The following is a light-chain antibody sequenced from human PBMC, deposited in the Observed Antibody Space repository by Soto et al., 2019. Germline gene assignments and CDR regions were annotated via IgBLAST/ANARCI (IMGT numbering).Light chain of an antibody. V-gene: IGKV1-9*01. CDR2: APS. Sequence: DIQLTQSPSFLSASVGDRVTITCRASQGISTYLAWYQQRPGKAPKLLIYAPSNFQSGVPSRFSGSGSGTHFTLTITSLQSEDFAVYYCQQYNNWPLWTFGQGTKVDIK. CDR3: QQYNNWPLWT. CDR1: QGISTY. J-gene: IGKJ1*01.